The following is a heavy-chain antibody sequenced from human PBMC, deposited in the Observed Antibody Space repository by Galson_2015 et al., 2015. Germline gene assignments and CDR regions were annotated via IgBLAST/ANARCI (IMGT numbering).Heavy chain of an antibody. V-gene: IGHV3-30*18. J-gene: IGHJ4*02. CDR2: ISYDGSNK. Sequence: SLRLSCAASGFTFSSYGMHWVRQAPGKGLEWVAVISYDGSNKYYADSVKGRFTISRDNSKNTLYLQMNSLRAEDTAVYYCAKAEKDYGSGSYHFDYWGQGTPVTVSS. CDR3: AKAEKDYGSGSYHFDY. CDR1: GFTFSSYG. D-gene: IGHD3-10*01.